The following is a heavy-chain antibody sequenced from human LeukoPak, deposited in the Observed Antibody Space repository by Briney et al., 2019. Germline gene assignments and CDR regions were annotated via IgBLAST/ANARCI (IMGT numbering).Heavy chain of an antibody. V-gene: IGHV3-21*01. J-gene: IGHJ4*02. Sequence: GGSLRLSCAASGFTFSSYSMNWVRQAPGKGLEWVSSISSSSGYIYYADSVKGRFTISRDNAKNSLYLQMNSLRAEDTAIYYCARDYGDYYFVYWGQGTLVTVSS. CDR2: ISSSSGYI. CDR3: ARDYGDYYFVY. CDR1: GFTFSSYS. D-gene: IGHD4-17*01.